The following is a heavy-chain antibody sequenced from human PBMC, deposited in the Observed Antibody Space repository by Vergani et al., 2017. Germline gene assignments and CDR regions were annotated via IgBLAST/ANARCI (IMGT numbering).Heavy chain of an antibody. CDR1: GFTFSSFS. V-gene: IGHV3-21*01. J-gene: IGHJ4*02. Sequence: EVQLVESGGGLVKPGGSLRLSCAASGFTFSSFSMNWVRQAPGKGLEWVSSISSSSSYIYYADSVKGRFTISRDNAKNSLYLQMNSLRAEDTAVYYCAREKNRTAADYWGQGTLVTVSS. CDR3: AREKNRTAADY. CDR2: ISSSSSYI. D-gene: IGHD1-14*01.